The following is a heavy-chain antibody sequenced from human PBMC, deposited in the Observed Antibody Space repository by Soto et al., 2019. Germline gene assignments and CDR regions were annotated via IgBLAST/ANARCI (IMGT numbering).Heavy chain of an antibody. J-gene: IGHJ6*02. Sequence: QVQLVQSGAEVKRPGSSGKVSCKASGGAFNNYDIYWVRQATGRGREWLGTIVPVFPSVYYAPRFQGRLTITADGSTDTVYMMLTSLTSEDTAVYYCAREMPSTAAAYFYYGLNVWGQGTSVTVAS. CDR2: IVPVFPSV. V-gene: IGHV1-69*18. CDR3: AREMPSTAAAYFYYGLNV. CDR1: GGAFNNYD. D-gene: IGHD6-13*01.